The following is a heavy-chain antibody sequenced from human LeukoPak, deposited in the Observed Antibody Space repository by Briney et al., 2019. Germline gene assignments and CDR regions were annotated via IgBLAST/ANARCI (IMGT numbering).Heavy chain of an antibody. CDR1: GFTFRSYG. CDR3: AKVRFRFDY. D-gene: IGHD4-17*01. CDR2: ISGSGGST. V-gene: IGHV3-23*01. Sequence: GMSLRLSCAASGFTFRSYGMHWVRQAPGKGLEWVSAISGSGGSTYYADSVKGRFTISRDNSKNTLYLQMNSLRAEDTAVYYCAKVRFRFDYWGQGTLVTVSS. J-gene: IGHJ4*02.